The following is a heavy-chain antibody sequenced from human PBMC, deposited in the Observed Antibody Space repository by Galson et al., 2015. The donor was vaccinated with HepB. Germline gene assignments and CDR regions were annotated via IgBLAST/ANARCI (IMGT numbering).Heavy chain of an antibody. J-gene: IGHJ6*02. CDR3: AKVRVLEWLPYYYYGMDV. D-gene: IGHD3-3*01. CDR1: GFTFSSYA. Sequence: SLRLSCAASGFTFSSYAMSWVRQAPGKGLEWVSAISGSGGSTYYAGSVKGRFTISRDNSKNTLYLQMNSLRAEDTAVYYCAKVRVLEWLPYYYYGMDVWGQGTTVTVSS. V-gene: IGHV3-23*01. CDR2: ISGSGGST.